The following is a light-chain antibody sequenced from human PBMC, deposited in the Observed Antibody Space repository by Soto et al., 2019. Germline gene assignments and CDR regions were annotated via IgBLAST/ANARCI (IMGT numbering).Light chain of an antibody. CDR1: SSNFGAGYD. V-gene: IGLV1-40*01. J-gene: IGLJ1*01. Sequence: QSVLTQPPSVSGAPGQRITISCTGSSSNFGAGYDVHWYQQLPGTAPKLLIYGNSHRPSWVPDRFSGSKSGTSASLAITGLQAEDEADYYCQSYDSSLIVSKVFGTGTKVTVL. CDR2: GNS. CDR3: QSYDSSLIVSKV.